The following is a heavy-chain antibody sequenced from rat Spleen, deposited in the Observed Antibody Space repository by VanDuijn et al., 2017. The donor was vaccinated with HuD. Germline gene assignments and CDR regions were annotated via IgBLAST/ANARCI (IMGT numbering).Heavy chain of an antibody. CDR1: GLSLTSNS. J-gene: IGHJ2*01. V-gene: IGHV2-47*01. Sequence: QVQLKESGPGLVQPSQTLSLTCTVSGLSLTSNSVSWIRQPPGKGMEWMGVMWSGGSTDYNSALKSRMSIIRDTSKNQVFLKMNSLQSEDTTTYYCARDLDGYFDYWGQGVMVTVSS. CDR3: ARDLDGYFDY. CDR2: MWSGGST. D-gene: IGHD1-12*03.